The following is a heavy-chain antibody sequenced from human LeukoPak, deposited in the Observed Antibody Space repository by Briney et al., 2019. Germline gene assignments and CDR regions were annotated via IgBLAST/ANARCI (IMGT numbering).Heavy chain of an antibody. V-gene: IGHV3-20*04. CDR3: ARLHCSRSSCYASQYYYYYMDV. CDR1: GFTFDDYG. D-gene: IGHD2-2*01. CDR2: INWNGGST. J-gene: IGHJ6*03. Sequence: GGSLRLSCAASGFTFDDYGMSWVRQAPGKGLEWVSGINWNGGSTGYADSVKGRFTISRDNAKNSLYLQMNSLRAEDTAVYYCARLHCSRSSCYASQYYYYYMDVWGKGTTATVSS.